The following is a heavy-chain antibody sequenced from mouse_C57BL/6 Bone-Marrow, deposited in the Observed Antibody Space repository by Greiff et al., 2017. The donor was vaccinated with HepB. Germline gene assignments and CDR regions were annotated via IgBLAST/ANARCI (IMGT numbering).Heavy chain of an antibody. CDR3: AGGEAMDY. CDR1: GYTFTNNW. CDR2: VFPGSGGS. J-gene: IGHJ4*01. Sequence: QVQLQQPGAELVKPGASVKMSCRASGYTFTNNWITWVRQRPGQGLEWIGDVFPGSGGSNNNEKFKRRATLTVDTSSSTAYMQLSSLTSEDSAVYYCAGGEAMDYWGQGTSVTVSS. V-gene: IGHV1-55*01.